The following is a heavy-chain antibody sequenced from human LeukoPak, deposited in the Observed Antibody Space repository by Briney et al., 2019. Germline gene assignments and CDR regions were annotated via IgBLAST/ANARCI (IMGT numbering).Heavy chain of an antibody. CDR3: ARSYDTNFDY. Sequence: TPSETLSLTCTVSGGSIRSYYWSWIRQPPGKGLEWIGYIYFSGSTSYNPSLKSRVTISVDRSKNQFSLKLSSVAAADTAVYYCARSYDTNFDYWGQGTLVTVSS. V-gene: IGHV4-59*01. J-gene: IGHJ4*02. CDR1: GGSIRSYY. CDR2: IYFSGST. D-gene: IGHD3-3*01.